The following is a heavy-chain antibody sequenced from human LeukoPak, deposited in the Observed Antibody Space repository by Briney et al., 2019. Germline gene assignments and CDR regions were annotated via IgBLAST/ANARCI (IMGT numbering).Heavy chain of an antibody. V-gene: IGHV5-51*01. CDR3: ASATGRYSYFDY. Sequence: GESLKISCKASGYSFTTHWIGWVRQMPGKGLEWMGIIYPDDSDTKYSPSFQGQVTISADKSISTAFLQWSSLKASYTAMYYCASATGRYSYFDYWGEGTVLTASS. J-gene: IGHJ4*02. CDR1: GYSFTTHW. D-gene: IGHD1-26*01. CDR2: IYPDDSDT.